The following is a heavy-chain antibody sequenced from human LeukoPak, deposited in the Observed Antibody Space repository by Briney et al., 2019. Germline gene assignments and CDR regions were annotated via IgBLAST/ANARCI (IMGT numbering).Heavy chain of an antibody. J-gene: IGHJ4*02. CDR1: GFTVSSNY. Sequence: GGSLRLSCAASGFTVSSNYMSWVRQAPGKGLEWVSVIYTGGSTYYADSVKGRFTISRDNSKNTLYLQMNSLRAEDTAVYYCALAVGCSSTSCYPFFDYWGQGTLVTVSS. V-gene: IGHV3-53*01. CDR3: ALAVGCSSTSCYPFFDY. D-gene: IGHD2-2*01. CDR2: IYTGGST.